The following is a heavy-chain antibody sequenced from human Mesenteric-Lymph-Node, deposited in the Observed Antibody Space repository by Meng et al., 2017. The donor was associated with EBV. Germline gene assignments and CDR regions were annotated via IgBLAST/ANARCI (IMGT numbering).Heavy chain of an antibody. CDR2: INPSGGDA. J-gene: IGHJ5*02. D-gene: IGHD3-16*01. V-gene: IGHV1-46*01. CDR3: ARDPGNRWGLDP. Sequence: QVHLVQSGAEVKKPGASVKVSCKASGYTFSNYWMHWVRQAPGQGLEWMGIINPSGGDATYAQKLRDRLTMTSDTSTSTVYVELSSLRSEDTAVYYCARDPGNRWGLDPWGQGTLVTVSS. CDR1: GYTFSNYW.